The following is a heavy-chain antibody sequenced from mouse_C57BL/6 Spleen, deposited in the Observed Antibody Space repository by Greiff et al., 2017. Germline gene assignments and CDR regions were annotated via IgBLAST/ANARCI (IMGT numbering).Heavy chain of an antibody. D-gene: IGHD2-1*01. CDR1: GYSITSGYY. J-gene: IGHJ1*03. V-gene: IGHV3-6*01. CDR2: ISYDGSN. Sequence: EVQLMESGPGLVKPSQSLSLTCSVTGYSITSGYYWNWIRQFPGNKLEWMGYISYDGSNNYNPSLKNRISITRDTSKNQFFLKLNSVTTEDTATYYCASYSYWYFDVWGTGTTVTVSS. CDR3: ASYSYWYFDV.